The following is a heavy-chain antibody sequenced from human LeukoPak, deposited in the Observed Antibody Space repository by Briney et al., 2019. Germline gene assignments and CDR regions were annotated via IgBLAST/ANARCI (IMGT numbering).Heavy chain of an antibody. CDR1: GFTFSNHD. Sequence: GGSLRLSCAASGFTFSNHDMHWVRQGTGEGLEWVSAIGTGGDTYYEGSVKGRFTISRENAKNSLYLQMNSLRVGDTAVYYGARGGNYFASGTYTFPLDIWGQGTMVTVSS. CDR2: IGTGGDT. CDR3: ARGGNYFASGTYTFPLDI. V-gene: IGHV3-13*01. J-gene: IGHJ3*02. D-gene: IGHD3-10*01.